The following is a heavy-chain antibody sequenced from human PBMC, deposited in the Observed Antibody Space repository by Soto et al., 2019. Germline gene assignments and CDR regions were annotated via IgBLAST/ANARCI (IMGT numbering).Heavy chain of an antibody. CDR2: IYYSGST. V-gene: IGHV4-30-4*01. J-gene: IGHJ4*02. D-gene: IGHD3-22*01. Sequence: SETLSLTCTVSGGSISSGDYYWSWIRQPPGKGLEWIGYIYYSGSTYYNPSLKSRVTISVGTSKNQFSLKLSSVTAADTAVYYCARNYDSSGYYEYWGQGTLVTVSS. CDR1: GGSISSGDYY. CDR3: ARNYDSSGYYEY.